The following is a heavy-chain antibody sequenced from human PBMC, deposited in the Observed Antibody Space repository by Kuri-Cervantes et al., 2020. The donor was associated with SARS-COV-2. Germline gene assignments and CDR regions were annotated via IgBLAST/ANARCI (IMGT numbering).Heavy chain of an antibody. J-gene: IGHJ6*03. D-gene: IGHD3-3*01. V-gene: IGHV3-7*04. Sequence: GGSLRLSCAASGFTFSSYWMSWVRQAPGKGLEWVANIKQDGSEKYYVDSVKGRFTISRDNAKNSLYLQMNSLRAEDTAVYYCARGTYYDFWSGYYREYYYYYMDVWGKGTTVTVSS. CDR2: IKQDGSEK. CDR1: GFTFSSYW. CDR3: ARGTYYDFWSGYYREYYYYYMDV.